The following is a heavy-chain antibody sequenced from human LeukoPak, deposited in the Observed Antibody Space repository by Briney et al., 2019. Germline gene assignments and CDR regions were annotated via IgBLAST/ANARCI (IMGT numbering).Heavy chain of an antibody. CDR2: ISYDGSNK. D-gene: IGHD3-10*01. J-gene: IGHJ4*02. Sequence: GRSLRLSCAASGFTFSSYAMHWVRQAPGKGLEWVAVISYDGSNKYYADSVKGRFTISRDNSKNTLYLQMNSLRAEDTAVYYCARPRGSGIYQHFDYWGQGTLVTVSS. CDR1: GFTFSSYA. V-gene: IGHV3-30-3*01. CDR3: ARPRGSGIYQHFDY.